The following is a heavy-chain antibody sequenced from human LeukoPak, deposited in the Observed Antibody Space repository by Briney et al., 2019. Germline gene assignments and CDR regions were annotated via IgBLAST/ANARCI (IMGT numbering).Heavy chain of an antibody. J-gene: IGHJ6*02. V-gene: IGHV3-23*01. D-gene: IGHD3-3*01. Sequence: GGSLRLSCAASGFTFSSYAMSWVRQAPGKGLEWVSAISGSGGSTYYADSVKGRFTISRDNSKNTLYLQMNSLRAEDTAVYYCAKDRITIFGVIIDYYYYGMDVWGQGTTVTVSS. CDR2: ISGSGGST. CDR3: AKDRITIFGVIIDYYYYGMDV. CDR1: GFTFSSYA.